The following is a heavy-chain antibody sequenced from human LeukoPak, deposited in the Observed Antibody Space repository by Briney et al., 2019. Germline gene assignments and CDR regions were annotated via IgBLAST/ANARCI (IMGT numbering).Heavy chain of an antibody. CDR1: GFTFNTYG. CDR3: AKVRYQLLIDY. D-gene: IGHD2-2*01. Sequence: PGGSLRLSCAASGFTFNTYGMHWVRQAPGKGLEWVAFIRYDGSYKYYADSVKGRFTISRDNSMNTLYLQMNSLRADDTAVYYCAKVRYQLLIDYWGQGTLVTVSS. J-gene: IGHJ4*02. CDR2: IRYDGSYK. V-gene: IGHV3-30*02.